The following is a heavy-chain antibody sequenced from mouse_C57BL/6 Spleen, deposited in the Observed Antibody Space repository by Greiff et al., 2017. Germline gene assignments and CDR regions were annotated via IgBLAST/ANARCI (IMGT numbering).Heavy chain of an antibody. J-gene: IGHJ2*01. CDR3: ARVGDWAFDY. CDR2: ISYDGSN. D-gene: IGHD4-1*01. Sequence: DVQLQESGPGLVKPSQSLSLTCSVTGYSITSGYYWNWIRQFPGNKLEWMGYISYDGSNNYNPSLKNRISITRDTSKNQFFLKLNSVTTEDTATYYCARVGDWAFDYWGQGTTLTVSS. CDR1: GYSITSGYY. V-gene: IGHV3-6*01.